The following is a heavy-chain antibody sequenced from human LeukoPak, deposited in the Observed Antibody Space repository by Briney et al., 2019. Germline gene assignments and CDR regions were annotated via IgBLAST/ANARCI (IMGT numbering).Heavy chain of an antibody. CDR3: AREWSSGWAEFDY. CDR2: IYYSGST. D-gene: IGHD6-25*01. CDR1: GGSIRSYY. V-gene: IGHV4-59*01. Sequence: PSETLSLTCTVSGGSIRSYYWNWIRQPPGKGLEWIGYIYYSGSTNYSPSLKGRVTISVDTSKNQFSLDLTSVTAADTAVYYCAREWSSGWAEFDYWGQGTLVTVSS. J-gene: IGHJ4*02.